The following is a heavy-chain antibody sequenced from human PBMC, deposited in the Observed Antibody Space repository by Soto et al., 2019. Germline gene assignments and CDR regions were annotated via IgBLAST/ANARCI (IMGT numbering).Heavy chain of an antibody. CDR2: ISATGTT. Sequence: SETLSLTCTVSGDSMSTFYWNWIRQSAEKGLEWIGRISATGTTTYIPSLKSRITLSVDTSKNEFPLNLKFVTAADTAVYFRARDQSGAADFWGPGTLVTVSS. D-gene: IGHD7-27*01. J-gene: IGHJ4*03. CDR3: ARDQSGAADF. V-gene: IGHV4-4*07. CDR1: GDSMSTFY.